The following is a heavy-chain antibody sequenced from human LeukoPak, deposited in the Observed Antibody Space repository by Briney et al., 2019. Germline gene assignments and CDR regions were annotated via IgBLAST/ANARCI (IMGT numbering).Heavy chain of an antibody. D-gene: IGHD6-13*01. Sequence: PSETLSLTCTVSGYSISNGYYWGWIRQPPGKGLEWIGSINHSGSTYYNPSLKSRVTISVDTSKNQFSLKLSSVTAADTAVYYCARVSSSWYQDWYFDLWGRGTLVTVSS. CDR2: INHSGST. V-gene: IGHV4-38-2*02. J-gene: IGHJ2*01. CDR3: ARVSSSWYQDWYFDL. CDR1: GYSISNGYY.